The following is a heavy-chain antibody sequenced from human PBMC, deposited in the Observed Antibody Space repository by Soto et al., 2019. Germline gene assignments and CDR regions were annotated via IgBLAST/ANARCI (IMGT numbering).Heavy chain of an antibody. J-gene: IGHJ3*02. CDR2: MNPNSGNT. D-gene: IGHD3-10*01. CDR1: GYTFTSYY. CDR3: ARGNYGSGSAFDI. V-gene: IGHV1-8*02. Sequence: ASVKVSCKASGYTFTSYYLHWVRQAPGQGLEWMGWMNPNSGNTGYAQKFQGRVTMTRNTSISTAYMELSSLRSEDTAVYYCARGNYGSGSAFDIWGQGTMVTVSS.